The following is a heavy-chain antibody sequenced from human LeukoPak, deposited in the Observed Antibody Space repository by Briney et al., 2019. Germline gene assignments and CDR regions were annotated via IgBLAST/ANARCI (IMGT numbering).Heavy chain of an antibody. CDR3: ARDVEVGATSGADY. CDR2: ISSSGSTI. CDR1: GFTFSDYN. D-gene: IGHD1-26*01. V-gene: IGHV3-11*04. Sequence: GGSLRLSCAASGFTFSDYNMSWIRQAPGKGLEWVSYISSSGSTIYYADSVKGRFTISRDNAKNSLYLQMNSLRAEDTAVYYCARDVEVGATSGADYWGQGTLVTVSS. J-gene: IGHJ4*02.